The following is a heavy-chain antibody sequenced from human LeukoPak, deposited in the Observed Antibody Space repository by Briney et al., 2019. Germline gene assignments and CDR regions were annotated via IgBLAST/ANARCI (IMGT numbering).Heavy chain of an antibody. V-gene: IGHV3-23*01. CDR3: ARHPESNAYDPIDY. J-gene: IGHJ4*02. CDR2: ISGSGGST. D-gene: IGHD5-12*01. CDR1: RFTFSSYA. Sequence: GGSLRLSCAASRFTFSSYAMSWVRQAPGKGLEWVSAISGSGGSTYYADSVKGRFAISRDNSKNTLSLQMSSLRAEDTAVYYCARHPESNAYDPIDYWGQGTLVTVSS.